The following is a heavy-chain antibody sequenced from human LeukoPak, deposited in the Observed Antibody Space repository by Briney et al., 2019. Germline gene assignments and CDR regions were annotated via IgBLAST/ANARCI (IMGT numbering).Heavy chain of an antibody. CDR1: GYTFTGYY. V-gene: IGHV1-2*02. CDR3: ARTGFIYGHETFDT. Sequence: GASVKVSCKASGYTFTGYYMHWVRQAPGQGLEWMGWINPNSGGTNYAQKFQGRVTMTTDTSTSTGYLELRSLTSDDTAVYYCARTGFIYGHETFDTWGQGTAVTVSS. CDR2: INPNSGGT. D-gene: IGHD5-18*01. J-gene: IGHJ3*02.